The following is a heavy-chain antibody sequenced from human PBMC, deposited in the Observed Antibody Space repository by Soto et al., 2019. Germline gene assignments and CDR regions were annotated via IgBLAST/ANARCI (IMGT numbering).Heavy chain of an antibody. D-gene: IGHD6-19*01. CDR1: GFNFSDHY. CDR2: ISGSSRYT. J-gene: IGHJ4*02. Sequence: GGSLRLSCVASGFNFSDHYMNWIRQAPGKGLEWVSYISGSSRYTNFADSVKGRFTISRDNTKNSLYLQMNSLRAEDTAVYYCARHTSGWHYYDCWGQGTLVTVSS. CDR3: ARHTSGWHYYDC. V-gene: IGHV3-11*06.